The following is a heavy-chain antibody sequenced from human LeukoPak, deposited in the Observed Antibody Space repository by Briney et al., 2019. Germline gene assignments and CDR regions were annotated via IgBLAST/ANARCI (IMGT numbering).Heavy chain of an antibody. CDR1: GYTFTSYY. V-gene: IGHV1-46*01. CDR2: INPSGGST. D-gene: IGHD3-22*01. J-gene: IGHJ4*02. Sequence: ASVKVSCKASGYTFTSYYMHWVRQAPGQGLEWMGIINPSGGSTSYAQKFQGRVTMTRDTSTSTVYMELSSLRSEDTAVYYCAREYYYDSSGYSPATFDYWGQGTLVTVSS. CDR3: AREYYYDSSGYSPATFDY.